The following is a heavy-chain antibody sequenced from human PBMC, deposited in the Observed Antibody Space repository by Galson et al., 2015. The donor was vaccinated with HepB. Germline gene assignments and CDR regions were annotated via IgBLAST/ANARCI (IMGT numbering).Heavy chain of an antibody. CDR3: ARAFSPMVRGTDAFDI. J-gene: IGHJ3*02. V-gene: IGHV3-30-3*01. CDR2: ISYDGSNK. Sequence: SLRLSCAASGFTFSSYAMHWVRQAPGKGLEWVAVISYDGSNKYYADSVKGRFTISRDNSKNTLYLQMNSLRAEDTAVYYCARAFSPMVRGTDAFDIWGQGTMVTVSS. CDR1: GFTFSSYA. D-gene: IGHD3-10*01.